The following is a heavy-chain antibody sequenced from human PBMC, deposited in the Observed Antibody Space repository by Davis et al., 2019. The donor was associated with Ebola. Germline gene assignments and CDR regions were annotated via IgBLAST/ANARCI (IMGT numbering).Heavy chain of an antibody. CDR2: IDPSDSYT. V-gene: IGHV5-10-1*01. J-gene: IGHJ4*02. CDR3: ARQMGPYSNYDSVRLDY. D-gene: IGHD4-11*01. CDR1: GYSFTSYW. Sequence: GESLKISCKGSGYSFTSYWISWVRQMPGKGLEWMGRIDPSDSYTNYSPSFQGHVTISADKSISTAYLQWSSLKASDTAMYYCARQMGPYSNYDSVRLDYWGQGTLVTVSS.